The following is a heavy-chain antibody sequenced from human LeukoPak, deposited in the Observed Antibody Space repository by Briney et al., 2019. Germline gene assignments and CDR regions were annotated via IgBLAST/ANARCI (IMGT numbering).Heavy chain of an antibody. Sequence: GASVKVSCKASGGTFSSYAISWVRQAPGQGLEWMGGIIPIFGTANYAQKFQGRVTITADESTSTAYMELRSLRSDDTAVYYCARDLSGDNSVDYWGQGTLVTVSS. V-gene: IGHV1-69*13. CDR3: ARDLSGDNSVDY. CDR1: GGTFSSYA. CDR2: IIPIFGTA. D-gene: IGHD1-1*01. J-gene: IGHJ4*02.